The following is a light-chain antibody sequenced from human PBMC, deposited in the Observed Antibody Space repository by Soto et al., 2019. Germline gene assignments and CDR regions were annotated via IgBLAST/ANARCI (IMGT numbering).Light chain of an antibody. CDR2: GAS. Sequence: EIVMTQSPATLYVSPGERATLSCRASQSVSSNLAWYQQKPCQAPRLLIYGASTRATGIPARFSGSGSGTEFTLTLSSLQSEDFAVYYCQQYNNWPPLTFGGGTKVEIK. J-gene: IGKJ4*01. V-gene: IGKV3-15*01. CDR3: QQYNNWPPLT. CDR1: QSVSSN.